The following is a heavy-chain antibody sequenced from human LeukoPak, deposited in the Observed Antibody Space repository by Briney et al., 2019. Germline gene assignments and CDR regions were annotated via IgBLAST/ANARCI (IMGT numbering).Heavy chain of an antibody. CDR2: INPNSGDT. J-gene: IGHJ4*02. Sequence: ASVNVSFKASVYTFTNHPMHWVRQAPGQGLEWMGWINPNSGDTNYVQKFQGRVTMTRDPSISTAYMELSRLRSDDTAVYYCARADDSSGYWGSPAPYYFDYWGQGTLVTVSS. V-gene: IGHV1-2*02. D-gene: IGHD3-22*01. CDR3: ARADDSSGYWGSPAPYYFDY. CDR1: VYTFTNHP.